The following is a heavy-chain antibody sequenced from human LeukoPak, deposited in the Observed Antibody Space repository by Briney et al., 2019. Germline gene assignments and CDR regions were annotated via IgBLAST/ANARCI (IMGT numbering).Heavy chain of an antibody. Sequence: GGSLRLSCAASGFTFSSYWMHWVRQPPGKGLVWVSRTNNDGSSTGYADSVKGRFTISRDNAKNMLYSQMNSLRVEDTAVYYCARVSAAGSVDWGQGTLVTVSS. J-gene: IGHJ4*02. D-gene: IGHD6-13*01. CDR3: ARVSAAGSVD. CDR2: TNNDGSST. V-gene: IGHV3-74*01. CDR1: GFTFSSYW.